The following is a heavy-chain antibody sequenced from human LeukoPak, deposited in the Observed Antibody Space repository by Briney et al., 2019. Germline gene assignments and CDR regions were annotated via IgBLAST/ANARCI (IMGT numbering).Heavy chain of an antibody. CDR2: IYYSGST. V-gene: IGHV4-30-4*01. Sequence: PSQTLSLTCTVSGGSISSGDYYWSWIRQPPGKGLEWIGYIYYSGSTYCNPSLKSRVTISVDTSKNQFSLKLSSVTAADTAVYYCAREGVAARGSHYYGMDVWGQGTTVTVSS. CDR3: AREGVAARGSHYYGMDV. J-gene: IGHJ6*02. D-gene: IGHD6-6*01. CDR1: GGSISSGDYY.